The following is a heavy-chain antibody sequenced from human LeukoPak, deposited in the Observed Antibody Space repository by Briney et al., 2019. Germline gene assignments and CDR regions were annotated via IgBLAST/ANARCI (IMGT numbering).Heavy chain of an antibody. D-gene: IGHD1-1*01. V-gene: IGHV3-21*01. CDR1: EFNFSSYS. CDR2: ISSSSSYI. J-gene: IGHJ3*02. Sequence: GGSLRLSCAASEFNFSSYSMNWVRQAPGKGLEWVSSISSSSSYIYYADSVKGRFTISRDNAKNSLYLQMNSLRAEDTAVYYCARDGNDAFDIWGQGTMVTVSS. CDR3: ARDGNDAFDI.